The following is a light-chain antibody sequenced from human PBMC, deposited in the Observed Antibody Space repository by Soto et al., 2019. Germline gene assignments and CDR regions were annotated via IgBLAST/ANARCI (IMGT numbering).Light chain of an antibody. Sequence: QSALTQPASVSVSPGQSITISCTGTSSDVGSYNLVSLYQQHPGKAPKLMIYEGSKRPSGVSNRFSGSKSGNTASLTISGLQAEDEADYYCCSYAGSSTRVVFGGGTKLTVL. CDR2: EGS. CDR1: SSDVGSYNL. V-gene: IGLV2-23*01. CDR3: CSYAGSSTRVV. J-gene: IGLJ2*01.